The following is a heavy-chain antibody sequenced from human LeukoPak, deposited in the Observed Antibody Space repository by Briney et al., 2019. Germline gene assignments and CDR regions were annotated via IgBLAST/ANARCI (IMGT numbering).Heavy chain of an antibody. J-gene: IGHJ4*02. Sequence: QSGGSLRLSCAASGFTFSNYRFNWVRQAPGKGLEWVSAISGSGGSTYYADSVKGRFTISRDNSKNTLYLQMNSLRAEDTAVYYCAKGGYKTPGYWGQGTLVTVSS. V-gene: IGHV3-23*01. CDR1: GFTFSNYR. D-gene: IGHD5-24*01. CDR2: ISGSGGST. CDR3: AKGGYKTPGY.